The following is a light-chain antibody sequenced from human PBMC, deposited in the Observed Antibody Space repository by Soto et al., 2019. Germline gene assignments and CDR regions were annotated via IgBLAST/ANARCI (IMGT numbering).Light chain of an antibody. J-gene: IGKJ1*01. CDR2: GAS. CDR3: QQYDSWPRT. CDR1: QSLSSN. V-gene: IGKV3-15*01. Sequence: EIVMTQSPATLSVSPGQRATLSCRASQSLSSNLVWYQQKPGQAPRLLIYGASTRATGIPARFSGSGSGTEFTLTISSLQSEDFAVYYCQQYDSWPRTFCQGTKVEIK.